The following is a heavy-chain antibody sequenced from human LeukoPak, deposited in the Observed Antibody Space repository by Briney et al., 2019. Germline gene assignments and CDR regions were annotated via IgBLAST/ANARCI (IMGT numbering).Heavy chain of an antibody. CDR3: ARAPSIVGATKAFDI. Sequence: GGSLRLSRAASGFTFSSYSMNWVRQAPGKGLEWVSSISSSSSYIYYADSVKGRFTISRDNAKNSLYLQMNSLRAEDTAVYYCARAPSIVGATKAFDIWGQGTMVTVSS. CDR2: ISSSSSYI. D-gene: IGHD1-26*01. J-gene: IGHJ3*02. CDR1: GFTFSSYS. V-gene: IGHV3-21*01.